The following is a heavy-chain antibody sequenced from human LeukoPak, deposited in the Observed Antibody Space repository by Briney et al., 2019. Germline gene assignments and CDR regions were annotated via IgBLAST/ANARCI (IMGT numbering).Heavy chain of an antibody. CDR1: GGTFSSYA. J-gene: IGHJ6*03. D-gene: IGHD5-12*01. CDR3: ATGVVATMNYYYYYMDV. V-gene: IGHV1-69*13. CDR2: IIPIFGTA. Sequence: GASVKVSCKASGGTFSSYAISWVRQAPGQGLEWMGGIIPIFGTANYAQKFQGRVTITADESTSTAYMELSSLRSEDTAVYYCATGVVATMNYYYYYMDVWGKGTTATISS.